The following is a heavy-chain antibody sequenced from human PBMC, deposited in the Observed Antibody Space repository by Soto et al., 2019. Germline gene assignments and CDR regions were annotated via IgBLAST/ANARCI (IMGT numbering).Heavy chain of an antibody. V-gene: IGHV3-23*01. Sequence: GSLRLSCAASGVTFSSYGISWIRLSPGKGLEWVSVISGGGDTTYYTPSVKGRFTISRDDFRNTLYLQMNSLRTEDTAIYYCAKLRDFVVLPAGILDYWGPGTLVTVSS. J-gene: IGHJ4*02. CDR1: GVTFSSYG. D-gene: IGHD2-8*01. CDR2: ISGGGDTT. CDR3: AKLRDFVVLPAGILDY.